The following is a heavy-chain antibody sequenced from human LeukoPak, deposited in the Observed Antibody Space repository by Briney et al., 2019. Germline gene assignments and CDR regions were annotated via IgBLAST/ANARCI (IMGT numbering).Heavy chain of an antibody. CDR1: GGSISSYY. CDR2: IYTSGST. Sequence: SETLSLTCTVSGGSISSYYWSWIRQPAGKGLEWIGRIYTSGSTNYNPSLKSRVTMSVDTSKNQFSLKLSSVTAADTAVYYCARETAYYYDSSGYWTYYFDYWGQGTLSPSPQ. D-gene: IGHD3-22*01. V-gene: IGHV4-4*07. J-gene: IGHJ4*02. CDR3: ARETAYYYDSSGYWTYYFDY.